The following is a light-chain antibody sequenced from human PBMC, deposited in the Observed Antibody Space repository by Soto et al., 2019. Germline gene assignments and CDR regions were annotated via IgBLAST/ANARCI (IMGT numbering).Light chain of an antibody. CDR1: SSDLGGYNF. Sequence: QSALTQPRSVSGSPGQSVTISCTGTSSDLGGYNFVSWYQHHPGKAPKLMIYDVSKRPSGVPDRFSGSKSGNTASLTISGLQAEDEADYYCCSYAGSNTYVFGTGTQLTVL. CDR2: DVS. CDR3: CSYAGSNTYV. J-gene: IGLJ7*01. V-gene: IGLV2-11*01.